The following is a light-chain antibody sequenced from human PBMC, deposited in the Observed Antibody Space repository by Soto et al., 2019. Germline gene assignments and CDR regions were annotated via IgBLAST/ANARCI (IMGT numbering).Light chain of an antibody. CDR1: QSVNSY. V-gene: IGKV3-11*01. J-gene: IGKJ4*01. CDR2: DAS. Sequence: EIVLTQSQATRSLAPGERAPLSCRASQSVNSYLAWYQHKPGQSPSLLIYDASIRATGIPAWFSGSGSRTVFTLTISRLEPEDFAVYYCQQRSNWITFGGGTKVDIK. CDR3: QQRSNWIT.